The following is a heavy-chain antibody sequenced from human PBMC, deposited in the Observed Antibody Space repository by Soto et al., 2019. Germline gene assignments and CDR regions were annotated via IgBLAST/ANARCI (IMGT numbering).Heavy chain of an antibody. J-gene: IGHJ6*02. V-gene: IGHV4-39*01. Sequence: SETLSLTCTVSGGSISSSSYYWGWIRQPPGKGLEWIGSIYYSGSTHYNPSLKSRVTISVDTSKNQFSLKLSSVTAADTAVYYCARLDSPYYYGMDVWGQGTTVTVSS. CDR3: ARLDSPYYYGMDV. CDR1: GGSISSSSYY. CDR2: IYYSGST.